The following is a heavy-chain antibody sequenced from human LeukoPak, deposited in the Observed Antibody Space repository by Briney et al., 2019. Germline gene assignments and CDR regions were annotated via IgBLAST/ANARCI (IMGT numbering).Heavy chain of an antibody. CDR3: ARVLDYYGSGSLWGYYFDY. Sequence: GGSLRLSCAASGFTFSNAWMSWVRQAPGKGLEWVANIKQDGSEKYYVDSVKGRFTISRDNAKNSLYLQMNSLRAEDTAVYYCARVLDYYGSGSLWGYYFDYWGQGTLVTVSS. V-gene: IGHV3-7*01. J-gene: IGHJ4*02. CDR2: IKQDGSEK. D-gene: IGHD3-10*01. CDR1: GFTFSNAW.